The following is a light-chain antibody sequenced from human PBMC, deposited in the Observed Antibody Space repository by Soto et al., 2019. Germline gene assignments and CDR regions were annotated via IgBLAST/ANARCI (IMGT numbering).Light chain of an antibody. V-gene: IGLV1-40*01. Sequence: QSVLTQPPSVSEAPGQRVTISCTGSSCNVGAGYDVHWYQQLPGTAPKLHIYGNSNRPSGVPDRFSGSKSGTSASLAITGLQAEDEADYYCQSYDSSLSAFYVFGTGTKVTVL. J-gene: IGLJ1*01. CDR1: SCNVGAGYD. CDR2: GNS. CDR3: QSYDSSLSAFYV.